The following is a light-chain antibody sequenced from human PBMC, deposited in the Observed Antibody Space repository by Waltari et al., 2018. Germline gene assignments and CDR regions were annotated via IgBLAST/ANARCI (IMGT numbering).Light chain of an antibody. CDR3: SSHGAYKL. CDR1: SSDIGAYNY. CDR2: EVT. V-gene: IGLV2-8*01. J-gene: IGLJ3*02. Sequence: QSALTQSPSASGSPGQSVTISCTGTSSDIGAYNYVSWFQQRPGKAPRLMIYEVTKRPSGVPDRFSGSKSGNTASLTVSGLQAEDEADYYCSSHGAYKLFGGGTKLTVL.